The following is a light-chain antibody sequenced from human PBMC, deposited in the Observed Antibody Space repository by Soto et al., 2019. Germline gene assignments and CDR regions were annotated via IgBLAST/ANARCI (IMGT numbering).Light chain of an antibody. Sequence: QSALTQPPSASGSPGQSVTFSCTGTSNDVGGYNYVSWYQQYPGKAPKLMIYEVVKRPSGVPDRFSGSKSGNTASLTVSGLQAEDEADYYCSSYAGSNNVVFGGGTKVTVL. J-gene: IGLJ2*01. CDR2: EVV. V-gene: IGLV2-8*01. CDR1: SNDVGGYNY. CDR3: SSYAGSNNVV.